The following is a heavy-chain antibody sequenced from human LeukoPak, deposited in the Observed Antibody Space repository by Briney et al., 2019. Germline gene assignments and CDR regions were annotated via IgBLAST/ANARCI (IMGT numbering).Heavy chain of an antibody. V-gene: IGHV3-23*01. D-gene: IGHD1-26*01. J-gene: IGHJ4*02. Sequence: GGSLRLSCAASGFTFSLYDMSWVRQAPGKGLEWVSAISGSGNITYSADSVQGRFTISRDNSKNTLYLQMNSLRAEDTAVYYCAKDRIVGDTNSFDYWGQGTLVTVSS. CDR1: GFTFSLYD. CDR2: ISGSGNIT. CDR3: AKDRIVGDTNSFDY.